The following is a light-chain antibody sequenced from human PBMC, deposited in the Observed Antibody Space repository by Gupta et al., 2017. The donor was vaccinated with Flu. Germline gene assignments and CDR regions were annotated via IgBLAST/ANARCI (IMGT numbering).Light chain of an antibody. Sequence: GERATLSCRASQSVSSNLAWYQQKPGQAPRLLIYGASTRATGIPARFSGSGSGTGFTLTISSLQSEDFAVYYCQQYNNWPLTFGGGTKVEIK. CDR1: QSVSSN. V-gene: IGKV3-15*01. J-gene: IGKJ4*01. CDR3: QQYNNWPLT. CDR2: GAS.